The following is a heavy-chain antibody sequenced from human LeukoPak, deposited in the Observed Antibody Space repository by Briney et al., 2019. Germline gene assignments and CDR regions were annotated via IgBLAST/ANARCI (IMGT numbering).Heavy chain of an antibody. J-gene: IGHJ3*01. Sequence: SETLSLTCAVSGGSISSTSYYWAWIRQPPGKGLEWIGTIYYSGSTYHNPSLKSRVTLSVDTSMNQFSLRLSSVDAADTAVYYCAKAGVRYFDSSGLYAFDFWGQGTTVTVSS. CDR2: IYYSGST. D-gene: IGHD3-22*01. CDR3: AKAGVRYFDSSGLYAFDF. CDR1: GGSISSTSYY. V-gene: IGHV4-39*01.